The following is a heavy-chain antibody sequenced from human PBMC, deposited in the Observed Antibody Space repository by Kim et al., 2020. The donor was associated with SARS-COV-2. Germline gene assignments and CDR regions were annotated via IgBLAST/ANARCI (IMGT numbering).Heavy chain of an antibody. J-gene: IGHJ4*02. CDR3: AKTPRTGSLRNYFDS. V-gene: IGHV3-23*01. D-gene: IGHD1-1*01. Sequence: AASVKGRFTISRENSKNTLSLQMNSLRADDTAVYYCAKTPRTGSLRNYFDSWGQGTLVTVSS.